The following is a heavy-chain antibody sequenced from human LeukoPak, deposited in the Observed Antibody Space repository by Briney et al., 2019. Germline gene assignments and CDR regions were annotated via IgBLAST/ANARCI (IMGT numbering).Heavy chain of an antibody. J-gene: IGHJ6*03. CDR2: FDPEDGET. CDR3: ATKACSSTSCYHYYYYMDV. D-gene: IGHD2-2*01. CDR1: GYTLTELS. V-gene: IGHV1-24*01. Sequence: ASVKVSCKVSGYTLTELSMHWVRQAPGKGLEWMGGFDPEDGETIYAQKFQGRVNMTEDTSTDTAYMELSSLSAEDTAVYYCATKACSSTSCYHYYYYMDVWGKGTTVTVSS.